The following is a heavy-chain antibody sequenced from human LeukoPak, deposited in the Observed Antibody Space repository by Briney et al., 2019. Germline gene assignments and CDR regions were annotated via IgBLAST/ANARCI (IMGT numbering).Heavy chain of an antibody. CDR1: SGSISSHY. D-gene: IGHD6-13*01. V-gene: IGHV4-59*11. J-gene: IGHJ4*02. CDR2: MYYSGGT. CDR3: ARDPTATAGFFDS. Sequence: SSQTLSLTCTVSSGSISSHYWSWIRQPPGKGLEWIGYMYYSGGTSYNPSLESRVAISIDTSKNQLYLTLTSVTAADTAVYYCARDPTATAGFFDSWGQGTLVTVSS.